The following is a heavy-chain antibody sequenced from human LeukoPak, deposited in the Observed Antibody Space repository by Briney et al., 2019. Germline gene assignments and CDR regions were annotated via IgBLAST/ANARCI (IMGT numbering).Heavy chain of an antibody. Sequence: GGSLRLSCAASGFTFGSYAMNWVRQTPGKGLEWVSTARASGSATYYADSVKGRFAISGDDSKSTLYLQMTNLRAEDTALYYCAKRYGNAWYQFDYWGRGTLVTVSS. CDR1: GFTFGSYA. V-gene: IGHV3-23*01. CDR2: ARASGSAT. D-gene: IGHD5-18*01. CDR3: AKRYGNAWYQFDY. J-gene: IGHJ4*02.